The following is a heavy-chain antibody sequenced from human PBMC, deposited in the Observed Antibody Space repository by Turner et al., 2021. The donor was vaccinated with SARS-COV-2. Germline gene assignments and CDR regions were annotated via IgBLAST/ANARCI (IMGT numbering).Heavy chain of an antibody. V-gene: IGHV3-30*18. J-gene: IGHJ4*02. CDR3: AKTIGSYYDSSGYYQYFDY. CDR2: ISYDGSNK. Sequence: QVQLVQSGGVVVQPGRSLRLSCAASGFTFSSYGMHWVRQAPGKGLAWVALISYDGSNKYYADSVKDRFTISRDNSKNTLYLQMNSLRAEDTAVYYCAKTIGSYYDSSGYYQYFDYWGQGTLVTVSS. D-gene: IGHD3-22*01. CDR1: GFTFSSYG.